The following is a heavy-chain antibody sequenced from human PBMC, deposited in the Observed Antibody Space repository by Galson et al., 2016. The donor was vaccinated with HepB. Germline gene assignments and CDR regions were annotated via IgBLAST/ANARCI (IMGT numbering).Heavy chain of an antibody. V-gene: IGHV4-59*01. J-gene: IGHJ3*02. CDR3: ARGIAVAGTYAFDI. CDR2: VFYSGST. D-gene: IGHD6-19*01. Sequence: SETLSLTCTVSGGSIGSYYWSWIRQPPGKGLEWIGYVFYSGSTSYSPSLRSRVAMSVDTSKIQFSLKLSSVTAADTAVYYCARGIAVAGTYAFDIWGQGTVVTVSS. CDR1: GGSIGSYY.